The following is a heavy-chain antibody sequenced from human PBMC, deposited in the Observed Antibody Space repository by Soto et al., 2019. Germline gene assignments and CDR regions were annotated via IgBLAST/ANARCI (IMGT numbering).Heavy chain of an antibody. J-gene: IGHJ4*02. CDR2: ISGNGGTT. CDR3: VRERDDNGDYYPKPFGG. Sequence: GSLRLSCTASGFTFSNSGMSWVRQAPGKGLQWVSVISGNGGTTYYADSVKGRFTISRDNSKNTMYLQMNSLRADDSAVYYCVRERDDNGDYYPKPFGGWGLGT. D-gene: IGHD3-22*01. V-gene: IGHV3-23*01. CDR1: GFTFSNSG.